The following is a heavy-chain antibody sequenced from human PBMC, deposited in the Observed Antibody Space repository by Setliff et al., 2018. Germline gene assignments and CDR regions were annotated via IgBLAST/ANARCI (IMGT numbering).Heavy chain of an antibody. J-gene: IGHJ4*02. V-gene: IGHV4-34*01. CDR3: ARGRNVAARLYDS. CDR2: INHGGST. D-gene: IGHD6-6*01. CDR1: GGSFSAYY. Sequence: PSETLSLTCAVYGGSFSAYYWNWIRQPPGKGLEWIGEINHGGSTNYNPSLKSRVNILVDTSKNQFSLKLSSVTAADMAVYYCARGRNVAARLYDSWGQGTLVTVSS.